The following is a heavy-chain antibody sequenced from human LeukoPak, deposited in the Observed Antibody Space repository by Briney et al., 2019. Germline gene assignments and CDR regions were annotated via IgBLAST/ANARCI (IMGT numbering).Heavy chain of an antibody. CDR3: ARDRSGLYYYYMDV. CDR1: GFTVSSNY. V-gene: IGHV3-53*01. J-gene: IGHJ6*03. CDR2: IYSGGRT. Sequence: GGSLRLSCAASGFTVSSNYRRWVRQAPGKGLERDSVIYSGGRTYYADSGKGRFTICKDNSKSTHYLQMNSLRAEDTAVYYCARDRSGLYYYYMDVWGKGTTVTVSS.